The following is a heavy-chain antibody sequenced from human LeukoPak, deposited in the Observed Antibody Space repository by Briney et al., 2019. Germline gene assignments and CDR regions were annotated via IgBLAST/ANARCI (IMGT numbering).Heavy chain of an antibody. CDR3: ARGWLAETTVVTPYNY. CDR1: GGTFSITT. D-gene: IGHD2-21*02. CDR2: ITPIFRTP. J-gene: IGHJ4*02. V-gene: IGHV1-69*13. Sequence: ASVKVSCKASGGTFSITTINWVRQAPGRGLEWMGGITPIFRTPNYAQKFQGRVTITAVESMSTAYMELSSLRSEDTAVYYCARGWLAETTVVTPYNYWGQGTLVTVS.